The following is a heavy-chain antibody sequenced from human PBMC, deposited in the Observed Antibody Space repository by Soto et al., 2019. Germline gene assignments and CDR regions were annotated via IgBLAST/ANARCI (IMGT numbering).Heavy chain of an antibody. J-gene: IGHJ4*02. V-gene: IGHV1-18*01. CDR2: ISAYNGNT. Sequence: ASVKVSCKASGYTFTSYGIRWVRQAPGQGLEWMGWISAYNGNTNYAQKLQGRVTMTTDTSTSTACMELRSLRSDDTAVYYCARESSSSCHDYWGQGTLVTVSS. CDR1: GYTFTSYG. CDR3: ARESSSSCHDY. D-gene: IGHD6-13*01.